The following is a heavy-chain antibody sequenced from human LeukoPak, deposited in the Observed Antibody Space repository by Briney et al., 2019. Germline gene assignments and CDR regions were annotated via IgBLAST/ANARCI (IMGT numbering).Heavy chain of an antibody. D-gene: IGHD2-21*02. CDR3: ARDKGLRASYCGGDCYSAMYY. V-gene: IGHV3-66*01. CDR1: GFTVSSNY. CDR2: IYSGGST. Sequence: GGSLRLSCAASGFTVSSNYMSWVRQAPGKGLEWVSVIYSGGSTYYADSVKGRFTISRDNSKNTLYLQMNSLRAEDTAVYYCARDKGLRASYCGGDCYSAMYYWGQGTLVTVSS. J-gene: IGHJ4*02.